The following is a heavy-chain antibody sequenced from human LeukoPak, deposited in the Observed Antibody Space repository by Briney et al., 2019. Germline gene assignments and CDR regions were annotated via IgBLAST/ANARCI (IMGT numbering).Heavy chain of an antibody. D-gene: IGHD6-13*01. V-gene: IGHV1-18*01. CDR2: ISAYNGNT. CDR3: ARAGSGSSWYGYYYYYMDV. Sequence: ASVKVSCKASGYTFTSYGISWVRQAPGQGLEWMGWISAYNGNTNYAQKLQGRVTMTTDTSTSTAYMELRSLRSDDTAVYYCARAGSGSSWYGYYYYYMDVWGKGTTVTVSS. J-gene: IGHJ6*03. CDR1: GYTFTSYG.